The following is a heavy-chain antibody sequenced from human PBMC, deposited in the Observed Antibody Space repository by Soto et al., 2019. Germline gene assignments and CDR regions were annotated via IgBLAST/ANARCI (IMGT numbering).Heavy chain of an antibody. J-gene: IGHJ6*02. CDR2: IYWDDDK. CDR1: GFSLSTNGVH. V-gene: IGHV2-5*02. CDR3: VHGQGDYNYYYYGMDV. Sequence: QITLKESGPTLVKPTQTLTLTCTFSGFSLSTNGVHVAWIRQPPGKALEWLALIYWDDDKRYSPSLRSRLTISKDTSKNQVVLTMTNMDPVDTATYYCVHGQGDYNYYYYGMDVWGQGTTVTVSS. D-gene: IGHD4-4*01.